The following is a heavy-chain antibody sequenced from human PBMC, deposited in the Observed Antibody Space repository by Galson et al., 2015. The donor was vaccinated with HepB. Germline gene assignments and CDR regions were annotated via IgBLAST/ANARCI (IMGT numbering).Heavy chain of an antibody. J-gene: IGHJ4*02. Sequence: SVKVSCKASGYTFTSHGITWVRQAPGQGLEWMGWISPYNGDTNYAQKLQGRVTMTTDTSTSTAYMELGGLRSDDTAVYYCARDTATSAVDYWGQGTLVTVSS. CDR2: ISPYNGDT. V-gene: IGHV1-18*01. CDR1: GYTFTSHG. CDR3: ARDTATSAVDY.